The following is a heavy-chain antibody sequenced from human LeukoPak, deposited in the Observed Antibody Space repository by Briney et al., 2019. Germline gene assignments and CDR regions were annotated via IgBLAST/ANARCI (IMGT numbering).Heavy chain of an antibody. CDR3: ARGGGSNYVGYYYYMDV. D-gene: IGHD4-11*01. V-gene: IGHV4-61*02. J-gene: IGHJ6*03. Sequence: SETLSLTCTVSGGSISSANYYWTWIRQPAGKGLEWIGRLYTSGNTHYNPSLKSRVTISVDTSKNQFSLKLSSVTAADTAVYYCARGGGSNYVGYYYYMDVWGQGTLVTVSS. CDR1: GGSISSANYY. CDR2: LYTSGNT.